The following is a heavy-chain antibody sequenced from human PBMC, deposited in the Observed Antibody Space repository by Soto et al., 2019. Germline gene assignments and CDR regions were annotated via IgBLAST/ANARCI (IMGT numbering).Heavy chain of an antibody. CDR3: ARSSQSTVNTFDY. V-gene: IGHV4-31*11. CDR2: IYYSGST. D-gene: IGHD4-17*01. Sequence: SETLSLTCAVSGGSISSGGYSWSWIRQHPGKGLEWIGYIYYSGSTYYNPSLKSRVTISVDTSKNQFSLKLSSVTAADTAVYYCARSSQSTVNTFDYWGQGTLVTSP. J-gene: IGHJ4*02. CDR1: GGSISSGGYS.